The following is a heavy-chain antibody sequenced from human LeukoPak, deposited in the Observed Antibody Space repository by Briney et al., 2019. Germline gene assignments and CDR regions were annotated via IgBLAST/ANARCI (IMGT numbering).Heavy chain of an antibody. CDR1: GFTFSSYG. V-gene: IGHV3-23*01. Sequence: TRGSLRLSCAASGFTFSSYGMSWVRQAPGKGLEWVSAISGSGGSTYYADSVKGRFTISRDNAKNSLYLQMNSLRAEDTAVYYCAELGITMIGGVWGKGPTVTISS. CDR3: AELGITMIGGV. D-gene: IGHD3-10*02. CDR2: ISGSGGST. J-gene: IGHJ6*04.